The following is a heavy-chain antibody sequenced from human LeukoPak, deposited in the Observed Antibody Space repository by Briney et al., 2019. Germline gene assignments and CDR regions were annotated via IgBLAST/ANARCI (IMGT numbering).Heavy chain of an antibody. J-gene: IGHJ5*02. CDR2: IYTSGST. Sequence: SETLSLTCTVSGGSISSGSFHCRWVRQPAGKGLEWIGRIYTSGSTNYNPSLKSRVTISVDTSKNQFSLKLSSVTAADTAVYYCARDPLGPGYGVAWGQGTLVTVSS. D-gene: IGHD6-13*01. V-gene: IGHV4-61*02. CDR1: GGSISSGSFH. CDR3: ARDPLGPGYGVA.